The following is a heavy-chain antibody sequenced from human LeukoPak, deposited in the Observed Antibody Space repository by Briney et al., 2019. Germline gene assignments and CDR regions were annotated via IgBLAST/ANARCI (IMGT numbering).Heavy chain of an antibody. J-gene: IGHJ5*02. D-gene: IGHD2-2*01. CDR3: ARRRCSSTSCYWFDP. Sequence: PSETLSLTCAVYGGSFSGYYWSWIRQPPGKGLEWIGEINHSGSTNYNPSLKSRVTISVDTSKNQFSLKLSSVTAADTAVYYCARRRCSSTSCYWFDPWGQGTLVTVSS. CDR2: INHSGST. V-gene: IGHV4-34*01. CDR1: GGSFSGYY.